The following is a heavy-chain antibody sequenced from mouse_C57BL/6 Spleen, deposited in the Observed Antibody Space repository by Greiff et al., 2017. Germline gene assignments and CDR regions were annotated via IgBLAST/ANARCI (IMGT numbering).Heavy chain of an antibody. J-gene: IGHJ3*01. D-gene: IGHD2-2*01. Sequence: EVMLVESGGGLVKPGGSLKLSCAASGFTFSDYGMHWVRQAPEKGLEWVAYISSGSSTIYYADAVKGRFTISRDNAKNTLFLQMTSLRSEDTARYYCARRGGYDGALFAYGGQGTLVTVSA. CDR2: ISSGSSTI. CDR3: ARRGGYDGALFAY. CDR1: GFTFSDYG. V-gene: IGHV5-17*01.